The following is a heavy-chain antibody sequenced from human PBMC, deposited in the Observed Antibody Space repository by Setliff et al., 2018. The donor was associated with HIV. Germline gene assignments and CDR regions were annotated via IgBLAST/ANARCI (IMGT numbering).Heavy chain of an antibody. CDR2: IKPDGSSI. V-gene: IGHV3-74*01. CDR1: GFTFGGYN. D-gene: IGHD7-27*01. J-gene: IGHJ2*01. Sequence: GGSLRLSCAASGFTFGGYNLNWVRQAPGKGLEWVSRIKPDGSSITYADSVKGRFTISRDNAKNTVCLQMNSLSAEDAAVYYCTRDPPTSGWYFDLWGRGTLVTVSS. CDR3: TRDPPTSGWYFDL.